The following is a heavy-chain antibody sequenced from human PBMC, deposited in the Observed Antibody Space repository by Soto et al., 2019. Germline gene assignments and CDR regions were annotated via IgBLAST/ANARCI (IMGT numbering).Heavy chain of an antibody. CDR3: ARGVAYDILTDYPNQRHWFDP. D-gene: IGHD3-9*01. CDR2: IYYSGST. Sequence: QVQLQESGPGLVKPSQTLSLTCTVSGGSISSGGYYWSWIRQHPGKGLEWIGYIYYSGSTAYNPSLKSRATVAVDTSKNQFSLKLSSVTAADTAVYYCARGVAYDILTDYPNQRHWFDPWGQGTLVTVSS. V-gene: IGHV4-31*03. J-gene: IGHJ5*02. CDR1: GGSISSGGYY.